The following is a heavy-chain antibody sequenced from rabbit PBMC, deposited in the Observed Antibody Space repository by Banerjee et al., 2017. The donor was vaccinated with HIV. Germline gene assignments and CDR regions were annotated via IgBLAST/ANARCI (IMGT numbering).Heavy chain of an antibody. CDR1: GIDFSTCG. J-gene: IGHJ4*01. Sequence: QQQLEESGGGLVQPEGSLTLSCKASGIDFSTCGISWVRQAPGKGLEWIGCINTGSSGNTVYATWANGRFTISSSTSLNSVDLKMTSLTAADTATYFCARAPYAYYTGDAYASFNLWGPGTLVTVS. V-gene: IGHV1S43*01. CDR3: ARAPYAYYTGDAYASFNL. CDR2: INTGSSGNT. D-gene: IGHD6-1*01.